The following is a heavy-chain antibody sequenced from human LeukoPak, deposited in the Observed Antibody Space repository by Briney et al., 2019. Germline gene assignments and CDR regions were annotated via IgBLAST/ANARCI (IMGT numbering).Heavy chain of an antibody. CDR3: ARLGYCSGGSCYSHYYYYYMDV. CDR2: IYYSGST. J-gene: IGHJ6*03. D-gene: IGHD2-15*01. CDR1: GGSISSYY. V-gene: IGHV4-59*01. Sequence: PSETLSLTCTVSGGSISSYYWSWIRQPPGKGLEWIGYIYYSGSTNHNPSLKSRVTISVDTSKNQFSLKLSSVTAADTAVYYCARLGYCSGGSCYSHYYYYYMDVWGKGTTVTVPS.